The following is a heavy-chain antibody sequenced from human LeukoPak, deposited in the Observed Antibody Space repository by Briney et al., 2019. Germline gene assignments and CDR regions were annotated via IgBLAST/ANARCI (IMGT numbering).Heavy chain of an antibody. CDR1: GFTFSSIA. CDR2: ITYDGYYK. Sequence: PGGSLRLSCAASGFTFSSIAMSWVRQAPGKGLEWVALITYDGYYKYYSDSVKGRFTISSDTSKNTLYLQMNSLRAEDTAVYYCARDLSPVVRASPMGYWGQGTPVTVSS. V-gene: IGHV3-30*03. J-gene: IGHJ4*02. D-gene: IGHD3-10*01. CDR3: ARDLSPVVRASPMGY.